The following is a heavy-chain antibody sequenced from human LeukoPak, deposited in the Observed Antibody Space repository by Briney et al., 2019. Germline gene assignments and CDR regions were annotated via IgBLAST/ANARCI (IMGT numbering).Heavy chain of an antibody. Sequence: SETLSLTCAVYGGSFSGYYWSWIRQPPGKGLEWIGEINHSGSTNYNPSLKSRVTISVDTSKNQFSLKLSSVTAVDTAVYYCARGIGRINWFDPWGQGTLVTVSS. CDR1: GGSFSGYY. V-gene: IGHV4-34*01. CDR2: INHSGST. J-gene: IGHJ5*02. D-gene: IGHD1-26*01. CDR3: ARGIGRINWFDP.